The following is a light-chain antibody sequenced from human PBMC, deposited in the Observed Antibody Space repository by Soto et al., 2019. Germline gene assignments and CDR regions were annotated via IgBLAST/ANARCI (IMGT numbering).Light chain of an antibody. Sequence: EIVMTQSPATLSVSPGERATLSCRSSQTIRNNLAWYQQKPGQAPRLLIYVASTRATDIPARFSGSGSGTDFTLTISSLQSEDFAVYYCQQYGSSGTFGQGTKVEIK. CDR1: QTIRNN. V-gene: IGKV3-15*01. CDR2: VAS. J-gene: IGKJ1*01. CDR3: QQYGSSGT.